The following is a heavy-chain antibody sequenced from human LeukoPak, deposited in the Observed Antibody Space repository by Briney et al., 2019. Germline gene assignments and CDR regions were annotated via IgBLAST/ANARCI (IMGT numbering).Heavy chain of an antibody. D-gene: IGHD5-18*01. Sequence: TSVKVSCKASRYTFTSYDINWVRQATGQGLEWRGWMNPNSGNTGYAQKFQGRVTMTRNTSISTAYMELSSLRSEDTAVYYCARGVGYSYGPYFDYWGQGTLVTVSS. CDR3: ARGVGYSYGPYFDY. CDR2: MNPNSGNT. V-gene: IGHV1-8*01. J-gene: IGHJ4*02. CDR1: RYTFTSYD.